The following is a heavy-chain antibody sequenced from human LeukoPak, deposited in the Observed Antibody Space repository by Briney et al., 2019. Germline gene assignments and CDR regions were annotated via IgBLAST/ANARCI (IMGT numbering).Heavy chain of an antibody. V-gene: IGHV1-46*01. CDR3: ARQEQDIVVVVAANWFDP. D-gene: IGHD2-15*01. J-gene: IGHJ5*02. CDR2: INPSSGRT. Sequence: ASVKVSCKASGYTFTSYYMHWVRQAPGQGLEWMGIINPSSGRTSYAQKFQGRVTMTRDTSTSTVYMELSSLRSEDTAVYYCARQEQDIVVVVAANWFDPWGQGTLVTVSS. CDR1: GYTFTSYY.